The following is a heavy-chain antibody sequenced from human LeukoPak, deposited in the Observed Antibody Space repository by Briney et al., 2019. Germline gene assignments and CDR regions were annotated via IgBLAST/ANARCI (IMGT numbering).Heavy chain of an antibody. D-gene: IGHD3-22*01. J-gene: IGHJ6*02. V-gene: IGHV3-21*01. CDR2: ISSSSSYI. Sequence: GGSLRLSCAASGFTFSSYTMMWVRQAPGKGLEWVSSISSSSSYIYYADSVKGRFTISRDNAKNSLYLQMNSLRAEDTAVYYCARGGYYYDSSGYYSINGMDVWGQGTTVTVSS. CDR1: GFTFSSYT. CDR3: ARGGYYYDSSGYYSINGMDV.